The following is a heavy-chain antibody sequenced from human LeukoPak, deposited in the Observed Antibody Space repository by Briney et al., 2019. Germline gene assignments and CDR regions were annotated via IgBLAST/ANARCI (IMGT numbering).Heavy chain of an antibody. Sequence: PGGSLRLSCAASGFTFSSYAMHWVRQAPGKGLEWVAVISYDGSNKYYADSVKGRFTISRDNSKNTLYLQMNSLSAEDTAVYYCARRDGYDLDYWGQGTLVTVSS. CDR3: ARRDGYDLDY. V-gene: IGHV3-30-3*01. J-gene: IGHJ4*02. D-gene: IGHD5-24*01. CDR1: GFTFSSYA. CDR2: ISYDGSNK.